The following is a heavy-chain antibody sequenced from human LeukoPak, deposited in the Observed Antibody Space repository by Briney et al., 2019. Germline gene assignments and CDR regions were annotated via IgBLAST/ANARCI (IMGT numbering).Heavy chain of an antibody. CDR2: IYYSGST. CDR1: GGSISSSSYY. Sequence: SETLSLTCTVSGGSISSSSYYWGWIRQPPGKGLEWIGSIYYSGSTYYNPSLKSRVTISVDTSKNQFSLKLSSVTAADTAVYYCASFASCLYFRDDYWGQGTLVTVSS. V-gene: IGHV4-39*01. J-gene: IGHJ4*02. CDR3: ASFASCLYFRDDY. D-gene: IGHD3-9*01.